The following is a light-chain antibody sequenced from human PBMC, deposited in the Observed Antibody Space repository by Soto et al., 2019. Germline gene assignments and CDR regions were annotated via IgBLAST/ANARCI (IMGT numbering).Light chain of an antibody. CDR3: AAWDGSLNGWV. J-gene: IGLJ3*02. CDR2: SND. V-gene: IGLV1-44*01. CDR1: SSNIGSNT. Sequence: QSVLTQPPSASATPGQRVTISCSGSSSNIGSNTVNWYQQLPGTAPKVLMYSNDQRPSGVPDRFSGSKSGTSASLAISGLQSGDEADYYCAAWDGSLNGWVFGGGTKLTVL.